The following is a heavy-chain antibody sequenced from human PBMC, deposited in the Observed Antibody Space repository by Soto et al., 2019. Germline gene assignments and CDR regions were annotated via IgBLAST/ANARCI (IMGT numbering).Heavy chain of an antibody. V-gene: IGHV1-69*12. CDR2: IIPIFGTA. D-gene: IGHD6-6*01. Sequence: QVQLVQSGAEVKKPGSSVKVSCKASGGTFSSYAISWVRQAPGQGLEWMGGIIPIFGTANYAQKFQGRVTITADESTSTAYMELSSLRSEDTAVYCCARDQLAARPGKSGWFDPWGQGPLVTVSS. J-gene: IGHJ5*02. CDR3: ARDQLAARPGKSGWFDP. CDR1: GGTFSSYA.